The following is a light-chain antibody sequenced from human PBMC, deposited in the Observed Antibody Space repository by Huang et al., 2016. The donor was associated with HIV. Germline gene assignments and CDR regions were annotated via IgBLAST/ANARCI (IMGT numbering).Light chain of an antibody. V-gene: IGKV3-11*01. CDR1: QNVTVS. J-gene: IGKJ4*01. CDR3: QERIQWPRLT. CDR2: RTA. Sequence: EIVLTQSPAPLSLSPGERATLSCRASQNVTVSLAWYRQKPGQAPSLLIYRTANRATGTPARFSGSGSGTDFTLTISSLEPEDFAIYYCQERIQWPRLTFGGGTKVEIK.